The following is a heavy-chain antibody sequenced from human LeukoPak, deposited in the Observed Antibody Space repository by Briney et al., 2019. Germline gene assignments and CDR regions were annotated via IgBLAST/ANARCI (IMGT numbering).Heavy chain of an antibody. D-gene: IGHD3-3*01. Sequence: GGSLRLSCAASGFTFSNAWMSWVRQAPGKGLEWVGRIKSKTDGGTTDYAAPVKGRFTISRDDSKNTLNLQMNSLKTEDTAVYYCTTHTEYYDFWSGYYRVYYYYGMDVWGQGTTVTVSS. CDR1: GFTFSNAW. J-gene: IGHJ6*02. CDR3: TTHTEYYDFWSGYYRVYYYYGMDV. V-gene: IGHV3-15*01. CDR2: IKSKTDGGTT.